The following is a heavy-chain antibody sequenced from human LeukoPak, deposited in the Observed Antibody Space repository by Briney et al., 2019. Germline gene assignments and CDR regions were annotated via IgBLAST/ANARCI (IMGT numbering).Heavy chain of an antibody. CDR2: INHNGNVN. D-gene: IGHD6-19*01. J-gene: IGHJ4*02. CDR1: GFTFSSYW. CDR3: AKDEYSSGWSNFDY. V-gene: IGHV3-7*01. Sequence: GGSLRLSCAASGFTFSSYWMNWARQAPGKGLEWVASINHNGNVNYYVDSVKGRFTISRDNSKNTLYLQMNSLRAEDTAVYYCAKDEYSSGWSNFDYWGQGTLVTVSS.